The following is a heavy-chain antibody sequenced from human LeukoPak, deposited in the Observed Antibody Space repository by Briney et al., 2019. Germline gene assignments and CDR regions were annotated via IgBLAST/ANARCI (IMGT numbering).Heavy chain of an antibody. V-gene: IGHV3-13*01. D-gene: IGHD2-15*01. Sequence: PGGSLRLSCAASGFTFSSYDMHWVRQATGKGLEWVSAIGTAGDTYYPGSVKGRFTISRENAKNSLYLQMNSLRAGDTAVYYRASLYCSGGSCKWYWGQGTLVTVSS. CDR1: GFTFSSYD. CDR2: IGTAGDT. CDR3: ASLYCSGGSCKWY. J-gene: IGHJ4*02.